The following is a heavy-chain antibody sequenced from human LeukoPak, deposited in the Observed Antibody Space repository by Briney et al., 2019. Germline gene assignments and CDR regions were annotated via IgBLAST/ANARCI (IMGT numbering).Heavy chain of an antibody. D-gene: IGHD2-2*01. CDR3: ARVPRAYYFDY. Sequence: PSETLSLTCAVYGGSYSGYYWSWIRQPPGKGLEWIGEINHSGSTNYNPSLKSRVSISVDTSKNQFSLKLNSVTAADTAVYYCARVPRAYYFDYWGQGTLLTVSS. CDR2: INHSGST. CDR1: GGSYSGYY. J-gene: IGHJ4*02. V-gene: IGHV4-34*01.